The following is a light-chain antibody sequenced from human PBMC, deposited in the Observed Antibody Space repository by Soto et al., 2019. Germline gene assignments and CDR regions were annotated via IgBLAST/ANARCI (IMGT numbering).Light chain of an antibody. CDR2: AAS. V-gene: IGKV1-9*01. CDR3: QQLNSYPWT. J-gene: IGKJ1*01. Sequence: DIQMPQSPSSLSASVGDRVTVTCRASQGISSYLAWYQQKPGKAPKLLIYAASTLQSGVPSRFSGSGSGTEFTLTISSLQPEDFATYYCQQLNSYPWTFGQGTKVDIK. CDR1: QGISSY.